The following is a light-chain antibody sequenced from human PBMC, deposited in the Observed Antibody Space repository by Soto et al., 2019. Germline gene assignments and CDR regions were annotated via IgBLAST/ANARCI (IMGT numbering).Light chain of an antibody. V-gene: IGKV3-11*01. J-gene: IGKJ2*01. Sequence: EIVLTQSPATLSLSPGESAILSCKASQSINNYLVWFQQKPGQAPRLLMYDASKRAIGIPARFSGSGSGTDFTLTISSLETEDFAVYFCQQRSDWPPFTFGQGTKLEI. CDR3: QQRSDWPPFT. CDR2: DAS. CDR1: QSINNY.